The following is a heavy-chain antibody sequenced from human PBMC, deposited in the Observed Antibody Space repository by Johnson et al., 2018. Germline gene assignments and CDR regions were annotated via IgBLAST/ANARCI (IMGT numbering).Heavy chain of an antibody. CDR1: RFAFSNYC. Sequence: VQLVESGGGLVQPGGSLRLSCAASRFAFSNYCMSWVRQAPGKGLEWVANIKQDGGEKYYVDSVKGRFTISRANAKDSLYLQMKSLRAEDTAALCESEHLFRFLEWLEYFHHWGQGTLVTVYS. V-gene: IGHV3-7*01. D-gene: IGHD3-3*01. J-gene: IGHJ1*01. CDR3: SEHLFRFLEWLEYFHH. CDR2: IKQDGGEK.